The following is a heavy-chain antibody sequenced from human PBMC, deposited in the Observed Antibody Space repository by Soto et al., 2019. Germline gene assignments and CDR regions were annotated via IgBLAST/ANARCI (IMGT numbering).Heavy chain of an antibody. J-gene: IGHJ4*02. CDR3: ARELVAGTAY. D-gene: IGHD6-19*01. CDR1: GFTFSSYW. Sequence: GGSLILSCGASGFTFSSYWMSWVRQAPGKGLEWVANIKQDGSEKYYVDSVKGRFTISRDNAKNSLYLQMNSLRAEDTAVYYCARELVAGTAYWGQGTLVTVSS. V-gene: IGHV3-7*01. CDR2: IKQDGSEK.